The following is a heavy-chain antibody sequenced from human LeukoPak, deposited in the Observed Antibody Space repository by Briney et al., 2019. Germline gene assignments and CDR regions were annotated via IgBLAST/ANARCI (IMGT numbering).Heavy chain of an antibody. CDR2: IGARGDST. CDR1: GFTFSSYA. D-gene: IGHD3-3*01. Sequence: GGSLRLSCAASGFTFSSYAMSWVRQAPGEGLEWVSAIGARGDSTYYADSVKGQFTISRDNSKNTLYLQMNSLGAEDTALYYCAKNYDFWSGPFDFWGQGTLVTVSS. J-gene: IGHJ4*02. CDR3: AKNYDFWSGPFDF. V-gene: IGHV3-23*01.